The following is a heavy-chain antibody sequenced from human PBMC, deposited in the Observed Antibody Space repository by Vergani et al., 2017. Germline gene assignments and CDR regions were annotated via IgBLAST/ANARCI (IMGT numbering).Heavy chain of an antibody. CDR3: ATDHYYDSSGTIGRGFDY. D-gene: IGHD3-22*01. Sequence: QMQLVQSGAEVKKTGSSVKVSCKASGYTLTELSMHWVRQAPGKGLEWMGGFDPEYGETIYAQKFQGRVTMTEDTSTDTAYMELSSLRSEDTAVYYCATDHYYDSSGTIGRGFDYWGQGTLVTVSS. CDR1: GYTLTELS. CDR2: FDPEYGET. J-gene: IGHJ4*02. V-gene: IGHV1-24*01.